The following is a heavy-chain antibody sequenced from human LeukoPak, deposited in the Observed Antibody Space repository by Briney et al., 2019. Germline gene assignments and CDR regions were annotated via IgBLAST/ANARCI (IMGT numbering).Heavy chain of an antibody. CDR1: GYTFSGYY. D-gene: IGHD3-22*01. CDR3: ARSPFNYYDSSGHPAWFDP. V-gene: IGHV1-46*01. CDR2: INPSGGST. J-gene: IGHJ5*02. Sequence: ASVKVSCKASGYTFSGYYMHWVRQAPGQGLEWMGIINPSGGSTSYAQKFQGRVTMTRDMSTSTVYMELSSLRSEDTAVYYCARSPFNYYDSSGHPAWFDPWGQGTLVTVSS.